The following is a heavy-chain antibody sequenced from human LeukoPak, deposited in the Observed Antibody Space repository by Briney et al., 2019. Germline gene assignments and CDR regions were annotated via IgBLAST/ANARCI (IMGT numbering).Heavy chain of an antibody. CDR2: ISAPGGST. D-gene: IGHD1-26*01. CDR3: AIDKGSGRYYNY. CDR1: GLTFNNYG. J-gene: IGHJ4*02. V-gene: IGHV3-23*01. Sequence: PGGSLRLSCAGSGLTFNNYGMNWVRQAPGKGLEWVSAISAPGGSTYYAGSVKGRFTISRDSSKNTLYLQMNSLRAEDTAVYYCAIDKGSGRYYNYWGQGTLVTVSS.